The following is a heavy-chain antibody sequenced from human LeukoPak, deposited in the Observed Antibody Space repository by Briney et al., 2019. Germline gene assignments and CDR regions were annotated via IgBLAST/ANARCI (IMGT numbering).Heavy chain of an antibody. J-gene: IGHJ4*02. CDR2: IIPIFGTA. D-gene: IGHD6-6*01. V-gene: IGHV1-69*06. CDR3: ARGMAQLVLDY. Sequence: GASVKVSCKASGGTFSNYGFSWVRQAPGQGLEWMGGIIPIFGTANYAQKFQGRVTITADKSTSTAYMELSSLRSDDTAVYYCARGMAQLVLDYWGQGTLVTVSS. CDR1: GGTFSNYG.